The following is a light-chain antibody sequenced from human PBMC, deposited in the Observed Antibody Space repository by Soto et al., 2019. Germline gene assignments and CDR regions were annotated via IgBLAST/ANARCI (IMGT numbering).Light chain of an antibody. V-gene: IGKV1-39*01. CDR2: AAS. J-gene: IGKJ4*01. CDR1: QSVARY. CDR3: LQSYSRPLN. Sequence: DIQMTQSPSSLSASVGDRVTITCRASQSVARYLNWYQQKPGGVPKLLIYAASTLQGGVPSRFSGSGSGTDFTLTISSLQPEDFATSDCLQSYSRPLNLGGGTKVEIK.